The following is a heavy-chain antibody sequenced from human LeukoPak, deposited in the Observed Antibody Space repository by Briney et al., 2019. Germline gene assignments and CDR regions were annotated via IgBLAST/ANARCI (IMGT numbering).Heavy chain of an antibody. CDR1: GFTFSSYW. CDR3: ARDCSATRCHNY. V-gene: IGHV3-7*01. CDR2: IKQDGSET. D-gene: IGHD2-2*01. Sequence: PGGSLRLSCAVSGFTFSSYWKSWVRQAPGKGLEWVANIKQDGSETYYLDSVKGRFTISRDNAKNSLYLQMNSLRAEDTALYYCARDCSATRCHNYWGQGTLVTLSS. J-gene: IGHJ4*02.